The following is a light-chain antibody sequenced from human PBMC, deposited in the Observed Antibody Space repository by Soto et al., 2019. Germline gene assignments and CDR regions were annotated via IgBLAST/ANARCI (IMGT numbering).Light chain of an antibody. CDR2: DVS. CDR3: NSYTSSSTLNWV. J-gene: IGLJ3*02. Sequence: QSVLTQPASVSGSPGQSITISCTGTSSDVGGYNYVSWYQQHPGKAPKLMIYDVSNRPSGASNRFSGSKSGNTASLTISGLQAEDEADYYCNSYTSSSTLNWVFGGGTKVTVL. CDR1: SSDVGGYNY. V-gene: IGLV2-14*01.